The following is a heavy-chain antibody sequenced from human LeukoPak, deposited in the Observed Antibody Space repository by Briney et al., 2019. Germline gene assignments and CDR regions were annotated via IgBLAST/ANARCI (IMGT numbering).Heavy chain of an antibody. V-gene: IGHV1-2*02. J-gene: IGHJ4*02. D-gene: IGHD2-2*01. CDR3: ARANPRYCSSTTCLFDH. CDR1: GYTFTGYY. Sequence: ASVKVSCKASGYTFTGYYMHWVRQAPGQGFEWMGWINPNSGDTNYAQKFQGRVTMTRDTSISTAHMELSRLRSDDTAVYYCARANPRYCSSTTCLFDHWGQGTLVTVSS. CDR2: INPNSGDT.